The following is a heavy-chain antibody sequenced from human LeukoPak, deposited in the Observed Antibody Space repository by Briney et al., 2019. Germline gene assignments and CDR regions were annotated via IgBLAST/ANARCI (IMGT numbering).Heavy chain of an antibody. CDR1: GGSFSGYY. J-gene: IGHJ4*02. CDR3: ARPLKDY. CDR2: INHSGST. V-gene: IGHV4-34*01. Sequence: SETLSLTCAVYGGSFSGYYWSWIRQPQGKWLEWIGEINHSGSTNYNPSLKSRVTISVDTSKNQFSLKLSSVTAADTAVNYCARPLKDYWGQGTLVTVSS.